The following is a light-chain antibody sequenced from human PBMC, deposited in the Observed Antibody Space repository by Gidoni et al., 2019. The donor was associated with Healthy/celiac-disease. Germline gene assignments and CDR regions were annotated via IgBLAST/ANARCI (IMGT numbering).Light chain of an antibody. Sequence: QAATKQPAAAAGSPGQSITISCTGTSSDVGGYNYVSWYQQHPGKAPKLMIYDVSNRPSGVSNRFSGSKSGNTASLTISGLQAEDEADYYCSSYTSSSTVVFGGGTKLTVL. V-gene: IGLV2-14*01. CDR3: SSYTSSSTVV. CDR2: DVS. J-gene: IGLJ2*01. CDR1: SSDVGGYNY.